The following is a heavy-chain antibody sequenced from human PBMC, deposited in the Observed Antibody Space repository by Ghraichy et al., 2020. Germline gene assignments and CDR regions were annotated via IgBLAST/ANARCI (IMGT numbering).Heavy chain of an antibody. D-gene: IGHD1-26*01. V-gene: IGHV3-23*01. CDR2: ISDSGGST. Sequence: GGSLRLSCAASGFTFSSYAMSWVRQAPGKGLEWVSVISDSGGSTYYADSVKGRFTISRDNSKNMLSLQMNSLRVEDTAVYYCAKDRIVGVLGTFDSWGQGALVTVSS. CDR1: GFTFSSYA. J-gene: IGHJ4*01. CDR3: AKDRIVGVLGTFDS.